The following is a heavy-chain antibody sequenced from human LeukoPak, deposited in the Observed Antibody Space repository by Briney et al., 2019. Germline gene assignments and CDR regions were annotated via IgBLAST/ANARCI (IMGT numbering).Heavy chain of an antibody. CDR1: GGSFSGYY. V-gene: IGHV4-59*01. D-gene: IGHD3-3*01. J-gene: IGHJ6*02. Sequence: SETLSLTCAVYGGSFSGYYWSWIRQPPGKGLEWIGYIYYSGSTNYNPSLKSRVTISVDTSKNQFSLKLSSVTAADTAVYYCARARPHPYYDFWSGYTKNYYYYYGMDVWGQGTTVTVSS. CDR2: IYYSGST. CDR3: ARARPHPYYDFWSGYTKNYYYYYGMDV.